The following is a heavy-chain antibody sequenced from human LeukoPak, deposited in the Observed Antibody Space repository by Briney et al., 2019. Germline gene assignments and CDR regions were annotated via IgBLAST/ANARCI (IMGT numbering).Heavy chain of an antibody. V-gene: IGHV3-64*01. Sequence: GGSLRLSCAASGFTFSSYAMPWVRQAPGKGLEYVSAISSNGGSTYYANSVKGRFTISRDNSKNTLYLQMGSLRAEDMAVYYCARDERRDGYNYVGLLGHWGQGTLVTVSS. D-gene: IGHD5-24*01. J-gene: IGHJ4*02. CDR1: GFTFSSYA. CDR3: ARDERRDGYNYVGLLGH. CDR2: ISSNGGST.